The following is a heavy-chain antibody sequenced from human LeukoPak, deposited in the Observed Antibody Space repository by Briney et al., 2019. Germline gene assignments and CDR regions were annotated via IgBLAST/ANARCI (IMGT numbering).Heavy chain of an antibody. V-gene: IGHV3-23*01. CDR2: ISGSGGST. CDR3: AKGPTFLTMVRNDY. J-gene: IGHJ4*02. D-gene: IGHD3-10*01. Sequence: GGSLRHSCAASGFTFSSYAMSWVRQAPGKGLEWVSAISGSGGSTYYADSVKGRFTISRDNSKNTLYLQMNSLRAEDTAVYYCAKGPTFLTMVRNDYWGQGTLVTVSS. CDR1: GFTFSSYA.